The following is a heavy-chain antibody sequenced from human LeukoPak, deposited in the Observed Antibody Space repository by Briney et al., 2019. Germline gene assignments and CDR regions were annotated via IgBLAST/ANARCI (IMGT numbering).Heavy chain of an antibody. CDR1: GGSISSSSYY. D-gene: IGHD3-3*01. J-gene: IGHJ4*02. V-gene: IGHV4-39*07. CDR2: IYYSGST. Sequence: PSETLSLTCTVSGGSISSSSYYWGWIRQPPGKGLEWIGSIYYSGSTYYNPSLKSRVTISVDTSKNQFSLKLSSVTAADTAVYYCARDASAYYWGQGTLVTVSS. CDR3: ARDASAYY.